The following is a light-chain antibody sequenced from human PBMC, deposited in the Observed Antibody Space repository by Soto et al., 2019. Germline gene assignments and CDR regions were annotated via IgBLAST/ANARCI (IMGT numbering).Light chain of an antibody. CDR3: QQYGSSPWT. Sequence: EIVLTQSPGTLSLSPGERATLSCRASQSVSSYLAWYQQKPGQAPRLLIYGVSSRATGIPDRFSGSGSGTDFTLTISRLEPEDFAVYYCQQYGSSPWTFGQGTKVDI. CDR1: QSVSSY. V-gene: IGKV3-20*01. CDR2: GVS. J-gene: IGKJ1*01.